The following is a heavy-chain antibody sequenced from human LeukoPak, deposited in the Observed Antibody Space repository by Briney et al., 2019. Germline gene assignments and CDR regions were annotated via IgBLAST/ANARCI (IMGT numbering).Heavy chain of an antibody. CDR2: ISGSGGST. CDR3: AKGGVGATTPFDY. J-gene: IGHJ4*02. CDR1: GFTFSSYA. D-gene: IGHD1-26*01. Sequence: GGSLRLSCAASGFTFSSYAMSWVRQAPGKGLEWVSAISGSGGSTYYAGSLKGRFTISRDNSKNTLYLQMNSLRAEDTVVYYCAKGGVGATTPFDYWSQGTLVTVSS. V-gene: IGHV3-23*01.